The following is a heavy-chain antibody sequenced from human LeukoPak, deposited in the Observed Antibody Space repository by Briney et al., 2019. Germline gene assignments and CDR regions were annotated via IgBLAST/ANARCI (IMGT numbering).Heavy chain of an antibody. CDR3: AREYRTWWAAGNMDV. Sequence: PGGSLRLSCAASGFTFSSYNMNWVRQAPGKGLEWVSSISSSSSYIYYADSVKGRFTISRDNAKNSLYLQMNSLRAEDTAVYYCAREYRTWWAAGNMDVWGKGTTVTVSS. V-gene: IGHV3-21*01. CDR1: GFTFSSYN. CDR2: ISSSSSYI. J-gene: IGHJ6*03. D-gene: IGHD1-14*01.